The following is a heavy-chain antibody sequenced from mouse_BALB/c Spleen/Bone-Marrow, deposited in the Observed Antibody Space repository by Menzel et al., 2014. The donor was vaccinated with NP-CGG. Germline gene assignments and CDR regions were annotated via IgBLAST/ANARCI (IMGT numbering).Heavy chain of an antibody. CDR3: SRRGYYGGFAY. CDR2: INPDSGTI. J-gene: IGHJ3*01. D-gene: IGHD1-1*01. CDR1: GFDFSRYW. Sequence: EVKVEESGGGLVHPGGSLKLSCAASGFDFSRYWMGWVRQAPGKGLEWIGEINPDSGTINYTPSLKDKFIISRDNAKNTLYPQMSKVRSEDTALYYCSRRGYYGGFAYWGQGTLVTVSA. V-gene: IGHV4-1*02.